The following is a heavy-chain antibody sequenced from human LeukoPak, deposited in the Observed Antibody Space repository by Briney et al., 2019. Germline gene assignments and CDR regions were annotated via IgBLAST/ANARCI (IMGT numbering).Heavy chain of an antibody. D-gene: IGHD5-18*01. J-gene: IGHJ4*02. V-gene: IGHV3-33*01. Sequence: PGGSLRLSCAASGFTFITYGTHWVRQAPGKGLEWVAVIWYDGSKEYYADSVKGRFTISRDNSKNTLYLQMNSLRAEDTAVYYCARELETAMVFDFWGQGTLVTVSS. CDR1: GFTFITYG. CDR3: ARELETAMVFDF. CDR2: IWYDGSKE.